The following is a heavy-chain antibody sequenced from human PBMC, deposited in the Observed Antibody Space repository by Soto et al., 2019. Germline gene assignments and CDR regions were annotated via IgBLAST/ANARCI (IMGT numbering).Heavy chain of an antibody. V-gene: IGHV4-39*01. Sequence: SETLSLTCTVSGGSISSSSYYWGWIRQPPGKGLEWIGSIYYSGSTYYNPSLKSRVTISVDTSKNQFSLKLSSVTAADTAVYYCARREPSIVVVPAAMKGAFDIWGQGTMVTVSS. D-gene: IGHD2-2*01. CDR1: GGSISSSSYY. CDR3: ARREPSIVVVPAAMKGAFDI. J-gene: IGHJ3*02. CDR2: IYYSGST.